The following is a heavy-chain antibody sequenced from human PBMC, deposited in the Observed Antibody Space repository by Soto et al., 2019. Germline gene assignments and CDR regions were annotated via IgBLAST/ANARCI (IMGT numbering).Heavy chain of an antibody. CDR3: ARSIAVAGLDS. D-gene: IGHD6-19*01. J-gene: IGHJ4*02. CDR1: GYTFTRYD. Sequence: VASVKVSCKASGYTFTRYDTNWVRQANGQGLEWMGWMNPSSGNTGYAQKFQGRVTMTRNTSISTAYMELNSLRAEDTALYYCARSIAVAGLDSWGPGTLVTVSS. CDR2: MNPSSGNT. V-gene: IGHV1-8*01.